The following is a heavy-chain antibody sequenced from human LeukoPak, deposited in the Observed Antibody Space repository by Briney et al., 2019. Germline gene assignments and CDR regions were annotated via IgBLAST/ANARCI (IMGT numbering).Heavy chain of an antibody. J-gene: IGHJ4*02. CDR1: GGSISSSNYF. Sequence: PSETLSLTCTASGGSISSSNYFWGWIRQPPGKGLEWIGSIYYSGSTYYNPSLKSRVTISVATSKNQFSLNLNSVTAADTAVYYCARLSSSWILDYWGQGTLVTVSS. CDR3: ARLSSSWILDY. V-gene: IGHV4-39*01. D-gene: IGHD6-13*01. CDR2: IYYSGST.